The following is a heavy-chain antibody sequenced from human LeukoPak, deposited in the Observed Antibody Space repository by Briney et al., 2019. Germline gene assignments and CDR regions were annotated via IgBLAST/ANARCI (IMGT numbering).Heavy chain of an antibody. CDR2: IKQDGSEK. D-gene: IGHD5-18*01. CDR3: AKGEVNTAMARSYFDY. V-gene: IGHV3-7*03. J-gene: IGHJ4*02. CDR1: GLSFDNYW. Sequence: GGSLRLSCAASGLSFDNYWLNWVRQAPGKGLEWVANIKQDGSEKYYVDSVKGRFTISRDNAKNSLYLQMNSLRAEDTAIYYCAKGEVNTAMARSYFDYWGQGTLVTVSS.